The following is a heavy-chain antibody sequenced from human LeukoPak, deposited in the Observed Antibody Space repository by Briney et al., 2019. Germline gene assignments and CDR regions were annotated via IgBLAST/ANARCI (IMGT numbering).Heavy chain of an antibody. CDR1: GFTFSSYG. Sequence: GGSLRLSCAASGFTFSSYGMHWVRQAPGKGLEWVAVISYDGSNKYYADSVKGRFTISRDNSKNTLYLQMNSLRAEDTAVYYCAKELSASRNWSVDYRGQGTLVTVSS. CDR2: ISYDGSNK. J-gene: IGHJ4*02. CDR3: AKELSASRNWSVDY. V-gene: IGHV3-30*18. D-gene: IGHD1-1*01.